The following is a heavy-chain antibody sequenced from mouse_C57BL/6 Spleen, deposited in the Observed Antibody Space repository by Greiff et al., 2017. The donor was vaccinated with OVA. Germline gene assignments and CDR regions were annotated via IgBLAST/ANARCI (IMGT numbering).Heavy chain of an antibody. D-gene: IGHD1-1*02. J-gene: IGHJ3*01. CDR1: GFSLTSYG. CDR2: IWSGGST. Sequence: VKLMESGPGLVQPSQSLSITCTVSGFSLTSYGVHWVRQSPGKGLEWLGVIWSGGSTDYNAAFISRLSISKDNSKSQVFFKRNSLQADDTAIYYCARGGNYAPFAYWGQGTLVTVSA. CDR3: ARGGNYAPFAY. V-gene: IGHV2-2*01.